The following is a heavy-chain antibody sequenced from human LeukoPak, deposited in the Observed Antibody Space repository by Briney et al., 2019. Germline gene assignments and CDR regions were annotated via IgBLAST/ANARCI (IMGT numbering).Heavy chain of an antibody. D-gene: IGHD3-10*01. V-gene: IGHV3-74*01. CDR3: ARDVGGAGSH. Sequence: GESLRLSCAASGFTFSRYWMHWVRQAPGEGLVWVSRIDEHGTTIDYADSVRDRFTISRDKAKNTLYLHMNSLRAEDTAMYYCARDVGGAGSHWGQGSLVTVSS. CDR2: IDEHGTTI. CDR1: GFTFSRYW. J-gene: IGHJ4*02.